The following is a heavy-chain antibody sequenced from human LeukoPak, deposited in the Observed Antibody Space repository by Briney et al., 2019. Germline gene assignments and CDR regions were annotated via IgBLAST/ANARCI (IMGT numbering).Heavy chain of an antibody. J-gene: IGHJ6*03. Sequence: SETLSLTSTVSGGSISTSNYYWGWIRQPPGKGLEWIGNIFYSGTTSYGPSLKSRLTISLDTTRNKSSLKLSSVTAADTAVYYCARVIYYGSGSYYINYYYYMDVWGKGTTVTASS. D-gene: IGHD3-10*01. CDR1: GGSISTSNYY. CDR2: IFYSGTT. CDR3: ARVIYYGSGSYYINYYYYMDV. V-gene: IGHV4-39*07.